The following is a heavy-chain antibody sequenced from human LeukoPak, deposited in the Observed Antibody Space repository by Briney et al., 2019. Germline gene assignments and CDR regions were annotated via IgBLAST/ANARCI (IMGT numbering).Heavy chain of an antibody. D-gene: IGHD6-6*01. CDR3: ARSLGDSSSSG. CDR1: GGSISNSSYY. CDR2: IYYSGST. V-gene: IGHV4-39*01. J-gene: IGHJ4*02. Sequence: PSETLSLTCTVSGGSISNSSYYWGWIRQPPGKGLEWIGSIYYSGSTYYNPSLKSRVTISVDTSKNQFSLKLSSVTAADTAVYYCARSLGDSSSSGWGQGTLVTVSS.